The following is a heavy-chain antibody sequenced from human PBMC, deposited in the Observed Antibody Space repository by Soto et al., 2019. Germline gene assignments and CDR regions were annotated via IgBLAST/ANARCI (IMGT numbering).Heavy chain of an antibody. J-gene: IGHJ6*02. CDR1: GGTFSSYA. CDR2: IIPIFGTA. Sequence: SVKVSCKASGGTFSSYAISWVRQAPGQGLEWMGGIIPIFGTANYAQKFQGRVTITADESTSTAYMELRSLRSDDTAVYYCARDRGDTYYDFWSGYPVGGMDVWGQGTTVTVSS. CDR3: ARDRGDTYYDFWSGYPVGGMDV. D-gene: IGHD3-3*01. V-gene: IGHV1-69*13.